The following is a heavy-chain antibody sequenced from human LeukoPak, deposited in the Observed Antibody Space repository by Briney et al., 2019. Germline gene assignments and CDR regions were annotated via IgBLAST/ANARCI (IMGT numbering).Heavy chain of an antibody. Sequence: GRSLRLSCAASGFTFSSYAMSWVRQAPGKGLEWVSAISGSGGSTYYADSVKGRFTISRDNSKNTLYLQMNSLRAEDTAVYYCAKVGCSGGSCSDGLDVWGKGTTVTVSS. J-gene: IGHJ6*04. V-gene: IGHV3-23*01. CDR2: ISGSGGST. D-gene: IGHD2-15*01. CDR3: AKVGCSGGSCSDGLDV. CDR1: GFTFSSYA.